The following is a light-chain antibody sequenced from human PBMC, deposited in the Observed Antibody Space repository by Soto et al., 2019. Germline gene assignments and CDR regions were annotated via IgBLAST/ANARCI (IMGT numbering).Light chain of an antibody. CDR2: DAS. Sequence: DIQMTQSPSTLSASVGDRVTITCRASQSISSWLAWYQQKPGKAPKLLIYDASSLESGVPSRFSGSGSGTEFTLTISSLQPDDIATYYCQKHNSDPLTFGEGTKVDIK. CDR3: QKHNSDPLT. J-gene: IGKJ4*02. V-gene: IGKV1-5*01. CDR1: QSISSW.